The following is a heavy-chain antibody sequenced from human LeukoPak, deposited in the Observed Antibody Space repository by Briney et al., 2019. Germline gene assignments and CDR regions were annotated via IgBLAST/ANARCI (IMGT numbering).Heavy chain of an antibody. CDR1: GYTFTSYG. Sequence: ASVKVSCKASGYTFTSYGISWVRQAPGQGLEWMGWISAYNGNTNYAQKLQGRVTMTTDISTSTAYMELRSLRSDDTAVYYCARLGIAAAAHYFDYWGQGTLVTVSS. D-gene: IGHD6-13*01. J-gene: IGHJ4*02. CDR3: ARLGIAAAAHYFDY. V-gene: IGHV1-18*01. CDR2: ISAYNGNT.